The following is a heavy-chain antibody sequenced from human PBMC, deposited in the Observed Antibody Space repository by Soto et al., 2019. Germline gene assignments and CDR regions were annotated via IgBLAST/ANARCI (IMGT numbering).Heavy chain of an antibody. D-gene: IGHD5-18*01. J-gene: IGHJ3*02. Sequence: QVQLQESGPGLVKPSQTLSLTCTVSGGSISSGDYYWSWIRQPPGKGLEWIGYIYYSGSTYYNPSLQSRVTISVDTSKNQFSLKLSSVTAADTAVYYCARAPPLKYTYGLRGAFDIWGQGTMVTVSS. V-gene: IGHV4-30-4*01. CDR2: IYYSGST. CDR1: GGSISSGDYY. CDR3: ARAPPLKYTYGLRGAFDI.